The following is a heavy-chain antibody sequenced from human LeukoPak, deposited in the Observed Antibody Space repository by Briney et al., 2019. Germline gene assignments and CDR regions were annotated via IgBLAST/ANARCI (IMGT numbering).Heavy chain of an antibody. D-gene: IGHD5-24*01. CDR2: ISYDGSNK. CDR1: GFTLSSYA. CDR3: AHGGRWLQLDY. Sequence: GRSLRLSCAASGFTLSSYAMHWVRQAPGKGLEWVAVISYDGSNKYYADSVKGRFTISRDNSKNTLYLQMNSLRAEDTAVYYCAHGGRWLQLDYWGQGTLVTVSS. J-gene: IGHJ4*02. V-gene: IGHV3-30-3*01.